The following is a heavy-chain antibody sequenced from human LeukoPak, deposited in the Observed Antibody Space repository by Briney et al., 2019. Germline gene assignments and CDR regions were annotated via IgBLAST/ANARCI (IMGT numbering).Heavy chain of an antibody. Sequence: PGGSLRLSCAASGFTFSGSAMHWVRQASGKGLEWVGRIRSKANSYATAYAASVKGRFTISRDDSKNTAYLQMNSLKTEDTAVYYCRCGLPSSDYWGQGTLVTVSS. V-gene: IGHV3-73*01. CDR2: IRSKANSYAT. D-gene: IGHD5-24*01. J-gene: IGHJ4*02. CDR1: GFTFSGSA. CDR3: RCGLPSSDY.